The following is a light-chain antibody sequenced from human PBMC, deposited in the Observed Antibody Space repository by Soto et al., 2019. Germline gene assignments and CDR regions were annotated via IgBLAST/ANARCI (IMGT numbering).Light chain of an antibody. J-gene: IGKJ2*01. V-gene: IGKV3-20*01. CDR1: QSVSSNY. CDR3: QQYGSSVPNT. CDR2: DAS. Sequence: EVVLTQSPGTLSLSPGERATLSCRASQSVSSNYLAWYQQKPGQAPRLLIYDASNRGTGIPDRFRGSRSGTYFTLTISRLEPEDFAVYYCQQYGSSVPNTFGQGTKLEIK.